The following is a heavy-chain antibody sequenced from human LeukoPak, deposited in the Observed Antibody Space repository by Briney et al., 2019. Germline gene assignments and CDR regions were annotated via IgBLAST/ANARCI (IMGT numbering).Heavy chain of an antibody. Sequence: TGGSLRLSCAASGFTFSSYGMSWVRQAPGKGLEWVSAISGSGGSTYYADSVKGRFTISRDNSKNTLYLQMNSLRAEDTAVYYCAKSWGFGELFPFDYWGQGTLVTVSS. V-gene: IGHV3-23*01. D-gene: IGHD3-10*01. CDR1: GFTFSSYG. J-gene: IGHJ4*02. CDR3: AKSWGFGELFPFDY. CDR2: ISGSGGST.